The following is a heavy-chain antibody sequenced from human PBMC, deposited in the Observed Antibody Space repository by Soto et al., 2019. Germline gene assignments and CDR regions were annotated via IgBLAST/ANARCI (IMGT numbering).Heavy chain of an antibody. CDR2: ISGSGGST. V-gene: IGHV3-23*01. CDR3: AKDRGIVVVVAATPLYYMDV. CDR1: GFTFSNFA. D-gene: IGHD2-15*01. Sequence: GSLRLSCAASGFTFSNFAMNWVRQAPGKGLEWVSAISGSGGSTYYAYAVKGRFTISRDNSKNTLYLQMNSLRAEDTAVYYCAKDRGIVVVVAATPLYYMDVWGKGTTV. J-gene: IGHJ6*03.